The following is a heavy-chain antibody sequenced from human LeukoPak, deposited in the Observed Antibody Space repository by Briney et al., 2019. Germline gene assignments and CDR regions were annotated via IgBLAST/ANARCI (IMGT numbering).Heavy chain of an antibody. CDR1: GFSFSDYH. CDR2: MSPGGGNI. Sequence: GGSLRLSCAAPGFSFSDYHMNWLRQAPLKGLELISYMSPGGGNIYFADSVKGRFTLSRDNAKHSLDLQMNSLTAEDTAVYYCSSGRDIAVAGPGGYFDYWGQGTLVTVSS. J-gene: IGHJ4*02. D-gene: IGHD6-19*01. CDR3: SSGRDIAVAGPGGYFDY. V-gene: IGHV3-11*01.